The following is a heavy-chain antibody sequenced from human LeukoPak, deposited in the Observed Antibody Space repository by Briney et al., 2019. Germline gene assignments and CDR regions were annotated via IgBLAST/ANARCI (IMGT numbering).Heavy chain of an antibody. CDR2: LYNRGSS. J-gene: IGHJ4*02. CDR3: ARDSGPPNYYFDY. CDR1: GGSISSSSYY. D-gene: IGHD2-8*02. Sequence: SETLSLTCTVSGGSISSSSYYWGWIRQSPEKGLDWIGSLYNRGSSYSNPSLKSRVTISVDRSNNQFSLKLSSVTAADTAVYYCARDSGPPNYYFDYWGQGILVTVSS. V-gene: IGHV4-39*07.